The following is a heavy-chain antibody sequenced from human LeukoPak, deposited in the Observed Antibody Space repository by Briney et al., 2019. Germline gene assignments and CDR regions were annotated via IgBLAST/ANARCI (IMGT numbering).Heavy chain of an antibody. CDR2: IYPNSGGT. CDR3: ARDGHSGGAFDI. CDR1: GYTFTGYY. D-gene: IGHD2-15*01. J-gene: IGHJ3*02. Sequence: ASVKVSCTASGYTFTGYYMHWVRQAPGQGLEWMGWIYPNSGGTNHAQKFQGRVTMTRDTSISTAYMELSRLRSDDTAVYYCARDGHSGGAFDIWGQGTMVTVFS. V-gene: IGHV1-2*02.